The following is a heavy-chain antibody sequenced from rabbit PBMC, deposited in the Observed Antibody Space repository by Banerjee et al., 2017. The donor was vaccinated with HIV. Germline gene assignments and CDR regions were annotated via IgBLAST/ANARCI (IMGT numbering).Heavy chain of an antibody. V-gene: IGHV1S45*01. J-gene: IGHJ4*01. CDR3: ARDLAGVIGWNFGL. Sequence: QEQLVESGGGLVQPEGSLTLTCKASGFDFSSYGISWVRQAPGKGLEWIACIYPDYGSTDYATWAKGRFTISKTSSTTVTLQMTSLTVADTATYFCARDLAGVIGWNFGLWGPGTLVTVS. D-gene: IGHD4-1*01. CDR2: IYPDYGST. CDR1: GFDFSSYG.